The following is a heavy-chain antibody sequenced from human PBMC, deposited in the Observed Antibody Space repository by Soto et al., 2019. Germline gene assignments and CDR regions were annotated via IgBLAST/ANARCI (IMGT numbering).Heavy chain of an antibody. D-gene: IGHD1-20*01. CDR3: ARDIGITGTPFDHFDY. CDR1: GYTFTRYY. V-gene: IGHV1-2*02. Sequence: ASVKVSCKASGYTFTRYYIHWVRQAPGQGLEWMGWINPNSGGTNYAQKFQGRVTMTRDTSISTAYMELSRLRSDDTAVYYCARDIGITGTPFDHFDYWGQGTLVTVSS. J-gene: IGHJ4*02. CDR2: INPNSGGT.